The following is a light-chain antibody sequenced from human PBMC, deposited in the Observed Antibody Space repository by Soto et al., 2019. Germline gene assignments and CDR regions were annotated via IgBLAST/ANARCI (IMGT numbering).Light chain of an antibody. Sequence: DIQFTQSPSFLSASVGDRVTITFRASQGISSFLAWYQQKPGKAPKLLIYAASTLQSGVPSKFSGSGSGTEFTLTISSLQPEPLATYYCQQLNSEPFTLGPGIKVDXK. CDR1: QGISSF. CDR3: QQLNSEPFT. V-gene: IGKV1-9*01. J-gene: IGKJ3*01. CDR2: AAS.